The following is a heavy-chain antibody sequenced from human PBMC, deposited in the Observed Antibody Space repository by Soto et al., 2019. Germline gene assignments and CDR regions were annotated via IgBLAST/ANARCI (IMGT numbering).Heavy chain of an antibody. J-gene: IGHJ4*02. CDR3: ARSYYYDSSGYYPLDN. Sequence: PSETLCLTCAVSGGSISSGGCSWSCIRQPPGKGLEWIGYIYHSGSTYYNPSLKSRVTISVDRSKNQFSLKLSSVTVADTAVYYCARSYYYDSSGYYPLDNWGQGTLVTVSS. V-gene: IGHV4-30-2*01. CDR1: GGSISSGGCS. CDR2: IYHSGST. D-gene: IGHD3-22*01.